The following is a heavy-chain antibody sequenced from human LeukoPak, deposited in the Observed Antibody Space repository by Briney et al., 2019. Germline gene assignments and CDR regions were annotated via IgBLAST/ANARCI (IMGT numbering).Heavy chain of an antibody. D-gene: IGHD3-22*01. CDR3: ARDYSSYYYDSSGLRAFDI. CDR2: IWYDGSNK. Sequence: GGSLRLSCAASGFTFSSYAMHWVRQAPGKGLEWVAVIWYDGSNKYYADSVKGRFTISRDNSKNTLYLQMNSLRAEDTAVYYCARDYSSYYYDSSGLRAFDIWGQGTMVTVSS. CDR1: GFTFSSYA. J-gene: IGHJ3*02. V-gene: IGHV3-33*08.